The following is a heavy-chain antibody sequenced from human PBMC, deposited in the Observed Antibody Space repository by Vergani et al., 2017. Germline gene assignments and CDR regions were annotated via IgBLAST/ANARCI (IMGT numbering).Heavy chain of an antibody. V-gene: IGHV3-48*01. Sequence: EVQLVESGGGLVQPGGSLRLSCAASGFTFSSYSMNWVRQAPGKGLEWVSYISSSSSTIYYADSVKGRFTISRDNAKNSLYLQMNSLRAEDTAVYCCAKDGLGYCSSTSCYPGRDCFDPWGQGTLVTVSS. D-gene: IGHD2-2*01. CDR2: ISSSSSTI. J-gene: IGHJ5*02. CDR3: AKDGLGYCSSTSCYPGRDCFDP. CDR1: GFTFSSYS.